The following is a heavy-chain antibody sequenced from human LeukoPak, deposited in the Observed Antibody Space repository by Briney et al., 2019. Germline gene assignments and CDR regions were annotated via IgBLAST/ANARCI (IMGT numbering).Heavy chain of an antibody. J-gene: IGHJ5*02. D-gene: IGHD6-13*01. CDR2: IYYSGST. CDR1: GGSFSGYY. Sequence: PSETLSLTCAVYGGSFSGYYWSWIRQPPGKGLEWIGYIYYSGSTNYNPSLKSRVTISVDTSKNQFSLKLSSVTAADTAVYYCARARAAPGWFDPWGQGTLVTVSS. V-gene: IGHV4-59*01. CDR3: ARARAAPGWFDP.